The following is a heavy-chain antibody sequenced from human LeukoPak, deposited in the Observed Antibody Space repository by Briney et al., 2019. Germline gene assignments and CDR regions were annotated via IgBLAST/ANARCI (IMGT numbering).Heavy chain of an antibody. D-gene: IGHD5-24*01. CDR3: ARDLLSRDGYNPFDY. V-gene: IGHV3-48*03. J-gene: IGHJ4*02. Sequence: GGSLRLSCAASGFTFSSYEMNWVRQAPGKGLEWVSYISSSGSTIYYADSVKGRFTISRDNAKNSLYLQMNSLRAEDTAVYYCARDLLSRDGYNPFDYWGQGTLVTVSS. CDR2: ISSSGSTI. CDR1: GFTFSSYE.